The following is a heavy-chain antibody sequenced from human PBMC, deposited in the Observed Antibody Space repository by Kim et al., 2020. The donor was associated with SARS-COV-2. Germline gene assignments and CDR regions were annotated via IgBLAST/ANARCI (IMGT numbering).Heavy chain of an antibody. V-gene: IGHV5-51*01. CDR3: ARLTEGAFDI. CDR1: GYSFTIYW. CDR2: IYPGDSDT. J-gene: IGHJ3*02. Sequence: GESLKISCEGSGYSFTIYWIAWVRQMPGKGLEWMGLIYPGDSDTRYSPSFQGQVTISVGKSISTAYLQWSSLKASDTAMYYCARLTEGAFDIWGQGTMVTVSS.